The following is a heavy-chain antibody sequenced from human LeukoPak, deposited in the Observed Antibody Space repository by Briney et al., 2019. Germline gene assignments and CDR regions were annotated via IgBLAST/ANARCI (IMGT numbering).Heavy chain of an antibody. V-gene: IGHV3-23*01. Sequence: GGSLRLSCAASGITFSTYAMSWVRQAPGKGLEWVSTISDSGANTYYADSVRGRFTISRGNSKNTLYLQKNSLRADDTAIYYCAKSMTLQWRGFFDLWGRGTHVTVSS. J-gene: IGHJ2*01. CDR3: AKSMTLQWRGFFDL. D-gene: IGHD6-19*01. CDR2: ISDSGANT. CDR1: GITFSTYA.